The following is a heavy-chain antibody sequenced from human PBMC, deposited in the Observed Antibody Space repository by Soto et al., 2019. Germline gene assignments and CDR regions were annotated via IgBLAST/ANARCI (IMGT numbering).Heavy chain of an antibody. Sequence: GGSLRLSCAASGFHFDAYRMPCVRQGPWKCPQWISLISWDGGIRPYSDSVKGRFTSSRDNCKQSLYLQMGVLTTEDTALYYCARDSYDVLTGQKRYFDSWGQGTLVTVSS. D-gene: IGHD3-9*01. J-gene: IGHJ4*02. CDR1: GFHFDAYR. V-gene: IGHV3-43*01. CDR2: ISWDGGIR. CDR3: ARDSYDVLTGQKRYFDS.